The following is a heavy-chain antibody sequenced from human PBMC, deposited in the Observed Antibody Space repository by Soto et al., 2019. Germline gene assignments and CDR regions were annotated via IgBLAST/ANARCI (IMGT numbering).Heavy chain of an antibody. Sequence: GGSLRLSCAASGFTVSSDYMSWVRQAPGKGLEWVSVIYTGGSTYYADSVKGRFTISRDDSKNTAYLQMNSLKTEDTAVYYCASPYDISLPWGQGTLVTVSS. J-gene: IGHJ5*02. V-gene: IGHV3-53*01. CDR1: GFTVSSDY. CDR3: ASPYDISLP. CDR2: IYTGGST. D-gene: IGHD3-9*01.